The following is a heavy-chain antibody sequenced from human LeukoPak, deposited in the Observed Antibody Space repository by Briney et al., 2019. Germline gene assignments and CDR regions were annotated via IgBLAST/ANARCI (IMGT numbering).Heavy chain of an antibody. D-gene: IGHD5-18*01. J-gene: IGHJ4*02. CDR3: AREGPGYSYGAACDY. CDR2: VSGGGGST. V-gene: IGHV3-23*01. Sequence: GGSLRLSCAASGFTLSSYAMSWVRQAPGKGLEWVSIVSGGGGSTYYADSVKGRFTISRDNAKNTLYLQMNSLRAEDTAVYYCAREGPGYSYGAACDYWGQGTLVTVSS. CDR1: GFTLSSYA.